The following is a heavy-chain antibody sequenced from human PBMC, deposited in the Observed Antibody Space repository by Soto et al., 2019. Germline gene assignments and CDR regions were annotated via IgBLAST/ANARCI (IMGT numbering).Heavy chain of an antibody. D-gene: IGHD3-3*01. Sequence: QVQLQESGPGLVKPSETLSLTCTVSGGSISSYYWSWIRQPPGKGLEWIGYIYYSGSTNYNPSLKSRVTIPVDTSKTQFSLKLSSVTAADTAVYYCARCVFRFWDPPGVWETDAFDFWGQGTMVTVSS. CDR3: ARCVFRFWDPPGVWETDAFDF. CDR1: GGSISSYY. V-gene: IGHV4-59*08. J-gene: IGHJ3*01. CDR2: IYYSGST.